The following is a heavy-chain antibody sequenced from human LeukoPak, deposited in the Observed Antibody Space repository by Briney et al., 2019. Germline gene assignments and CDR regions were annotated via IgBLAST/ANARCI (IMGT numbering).Heavy chain of an antibody. J-gene: IGHJ4*02. CDR3: ARGGVDRFDY. D-gene: IGHD3-10*01. V-gene: IGHV4-59*01. CDR2: IYYSGTT. CDR1: GGSISSYY. Sequence: SETLSLTCTVSGGSISSYYWSWIRQPPGKGLEWIGYIYYSGTTNYNPSLKSRVTISVDTSKNQFSLKLSSVTAADTAVYYCARGGVDRFDYWGQGTLVTVSS.